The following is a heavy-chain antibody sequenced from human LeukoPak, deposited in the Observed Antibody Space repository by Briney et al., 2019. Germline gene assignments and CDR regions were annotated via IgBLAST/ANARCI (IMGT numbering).Heavy chain of an antibody. D-gene: IGHD6-19*01. CDR3: ASRRPGIAVAGSDDY. Sequence: PSETLSLTCAVYGGSFSGYYWSWIRQPPGKGLEWIGEINHSGSTNYNPSLKSRVTISVDTSENQFSLKLSSVTAADTAVYYCASRRPGIAVAGSDDYWGQGTLVTVSS. V-gene: IGHV4-34*01. J-gene: IGHJ4*02. CDR1: GGSFSGYY. CDR2: INHSGST.